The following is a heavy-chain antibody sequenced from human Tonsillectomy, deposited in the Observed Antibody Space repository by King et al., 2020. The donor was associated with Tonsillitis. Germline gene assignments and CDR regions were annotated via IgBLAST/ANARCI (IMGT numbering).Heavy chain of an antibody. J-gene: IGHJ2*01. D-gene: IGHD3-10*01. V-gene: IGHV3-43*02. CDR3: AKNYYSASGSFYQDWYFDL. CDR2: ISGDGGST. CDR1: GFTFDDYA. Sequence: VQLVESGGGVVQPGGSLRLSCAASGFTFDDYAMHWVRHAPGKGLEWVSLISGDGGSTCYTDSVKGRFTISRDNSKNSLYLQMNSLRPEDTALYFCAKNYYSASGSFYQDWYFDLWGRGTLVTVSS.